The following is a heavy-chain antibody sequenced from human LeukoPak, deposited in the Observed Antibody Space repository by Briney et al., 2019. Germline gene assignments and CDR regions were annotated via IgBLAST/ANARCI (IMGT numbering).Heavy chain of an antibody. J-gene: IGHJ4*02. V-gene: IGHV3-21*01. CDR1: GFTLSNNS. CDR2: ITSSSSYI. CDR3: ARGLVGTTKAYFDY. D-gene: IGHD1-26*01. Sequence: GGSLRLSCAASGFTLSNNSMNWVRQAPGKGLEWVSSITSSSSYIYYADSVKGRFTISRDNAKNSLFLLMNSLRAEDTAVYSCARGLVGTTKAYFDYWGQGTLVTVSS.